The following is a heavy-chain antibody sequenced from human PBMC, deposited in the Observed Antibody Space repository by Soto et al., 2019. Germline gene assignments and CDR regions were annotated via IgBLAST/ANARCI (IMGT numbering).Heavy chain of an antibody. J-gene: IGHJ4*02. CDR2: IWYDGSNK. Sequence: GGSLRLSCAASGFTFSSYGMHWVRQAPGKGLEWVAVIWYDGSNKYYADSVKGRFTISRDNSKNTLYLQMNSLRAEDTAVYYCARALPRVAVAGTIGYWGQGTLVTVSS. V-gene: IGHV3-33*01. CDR3: ARALPRVAVAGTIGY. D-gene: IGHD6-19*01. CDR1: GFTFSSYG.